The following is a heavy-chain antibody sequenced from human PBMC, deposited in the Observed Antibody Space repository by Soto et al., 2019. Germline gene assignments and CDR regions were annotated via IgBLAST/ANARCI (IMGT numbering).Heavy chain of an antibody. J-gene: IGHJ5*02. CDR1: GFTFSAYY. CDR2: IGSSGSPI. V-gene: IGHV3-11*01. Sequence: GGSPRLSCVASGFTFSAYYMTWIRQAPGKGLEWVSYIGSSGSPIYHADSVKGRFTISRDNAKNSLFLQMNSLRAEDTAVYYCARESSSTSANWFDPWGQGTLVTVSS. D-gene: IGHD2-2*01. CDR3: ARESSSTSANWFDP.